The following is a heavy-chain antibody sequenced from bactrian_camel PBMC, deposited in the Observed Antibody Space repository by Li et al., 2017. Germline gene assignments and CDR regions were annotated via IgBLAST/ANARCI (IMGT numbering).Heavy chain of an antibody. J-gene: IGHJ4*01. V-gene: IGHV3S31*01. CDR1: SDIYDYYS. D-gene: IGHD4*01. CDR3: AADLYYSDYDCVSGPVEYEF. CDR2: IYTGGGST. Sequence: DVQLVESGGGTVRTGGSLRLSCAASSDIYDYYSMGWFRQAPGKEREGVAAIYTGGGSTYYADYVKGRFTISEDSAKNTVYLQMNSLKPEDTAMYYCAADLYYSDYDCVSGPVEYEFWGQGTQVTVS.